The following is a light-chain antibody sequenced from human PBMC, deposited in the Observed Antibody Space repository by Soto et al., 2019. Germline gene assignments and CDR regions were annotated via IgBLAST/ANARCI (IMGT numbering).Light chain of an antibody. Sequence: EIVLTQSPGTLSLSPGERATLSCRASQTVSRNYLAWFQQNSGQAPRLLIFGAFNRATGIPDRFSGSGTGTDFTLIISRLEPEDSAVYYCQQYARAPLTFGGGTKVDIK. CDR1: QTVSRNY. V-gene: IGKV3-20*01. CDR2: GAF. J-gene: IGKJ4*01. CDR3: QQYARAPLT.